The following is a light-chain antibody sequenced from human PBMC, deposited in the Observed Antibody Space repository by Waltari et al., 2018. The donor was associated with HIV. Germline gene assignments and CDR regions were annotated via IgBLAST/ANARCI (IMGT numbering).Light chain of an antibody. J-gene: IGLJ2*01. V-gene: IGLV3-1*01. Sequence: SYELTQPPSMSVSPGQTASITCSGDKLGDKYVCWYQQKPGQSPVLVIYQNKNRPSGIPERFSGSNSGNTGTLTISGTQAVDEADYYCQAWDSSTRGLFGGGTKLTVL. CDR1: KLGDKY. CDR2: QNK. CDR3: QAWDSSTRGL.